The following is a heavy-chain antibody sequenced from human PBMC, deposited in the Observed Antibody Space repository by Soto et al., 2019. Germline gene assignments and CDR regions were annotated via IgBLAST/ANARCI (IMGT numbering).Heavy chain of an antibody. CDR3: ARGPGIAVAGTYDYYYGMDV. V-gene: IGHV4-39*01. J-gene: IGHJ6*02. Sequence: SETLSLTCTVSGGSISSSSYYWGWIRQPPGKGPEWIGSIYYSGSTYYNPSLKSRVTISVDTSKNQFSLKLSSVTAADTAVYYCARGPGIAVAGTYDYYYGMDVWGQGTTVTVSS. CDR2: IYYSGST. D-gene: IGHD6-19*01. CDR1: GGSISSSSYY.